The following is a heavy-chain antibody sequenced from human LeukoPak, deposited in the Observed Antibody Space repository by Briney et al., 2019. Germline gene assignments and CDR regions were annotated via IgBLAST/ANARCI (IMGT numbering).Heavy chain of an antibody. Sequence: SETLSLTCTVSGGSISSSSYYWGWIRQPPGKGLEWIGSIYYSGSTYYNPSLNGRVTISVDTSNNQFSLKLSSVTAADTAVYYCASWGATHHYFDSWGRGTLVTVSS. V-gene: IGHV4-39*01. J-gene: IGHJ4*02. CDR2: IYYSGST. CDR1: GGSISSSSYY. D-gene: IGHD1-26*01. CDR3: ASWGATHHYFDS.